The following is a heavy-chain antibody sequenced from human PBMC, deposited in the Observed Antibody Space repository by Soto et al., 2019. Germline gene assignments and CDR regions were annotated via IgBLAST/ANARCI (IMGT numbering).Heavy chain of an antibody. CDR2: VSNDGSRK. J-gene: IGHJ4*01. V-gene: IGHV3-30*03. CDR1: GFAFTNYG. CDR3: ARDVAMPSGLGLGY. Sequence: LRLSCAASGFAFTNYGMHWVRQAPGKGLEWVAFVSNDGSRKYYADSVKGRFTISRDNSENTIYLQMTSLRREDTAVFYCARDVAMPSGLGLGYWRHGALVTVSS. D-gene: IGHD6-25*01.